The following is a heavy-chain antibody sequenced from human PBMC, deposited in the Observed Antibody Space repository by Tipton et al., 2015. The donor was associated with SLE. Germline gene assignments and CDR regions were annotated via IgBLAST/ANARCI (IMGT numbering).Heavy chain of an antibody. CDR1: GDSIISHY. J-gene: IGHJ1*01. Sequence: TLSLTCTVSGDSIISHYWSWFRQSPGKGLEWIGEVNHVGTINYNASPRSRVTISIDTSKAQFSLKLSSVTAADTAVYYCARGRGMITFGGFFADWGPGTLVTVSS. D-gene: IGHD3-16*02. CDR2: VNHVGTI. V-gene: IGHV4-34*01. CDR3: ARGRGMITFGGFFAD.